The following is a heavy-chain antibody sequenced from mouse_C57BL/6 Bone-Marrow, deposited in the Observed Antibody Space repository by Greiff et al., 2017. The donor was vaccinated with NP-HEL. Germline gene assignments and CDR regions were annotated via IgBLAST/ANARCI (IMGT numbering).Heavy chain of an antibody. J-gene: IGHJ2*01. V-gene: IGHV1-53*01. Sequence: QVQLQQPGTELVKPGASVKLSCKASGYTFTSYWMHWLKQRPGQGLEWIGKINPNNGGTNDNEKFKTKATLTVAKSSSTAYMQLSSLTSEDSAVYYGARDSGYAFDYWGQGTTLTVSS. CDR2: INPNNGGT. CDR1: GYTFTSYW. D-gene: IGHD3-2*02. CDR3: ARDSGYAFDY.